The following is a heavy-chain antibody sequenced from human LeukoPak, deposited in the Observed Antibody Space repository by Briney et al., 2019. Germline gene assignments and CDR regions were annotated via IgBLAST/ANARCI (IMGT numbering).Heavy chain of an antibody. V-gene: IGHV3-30*02. CDR2: VRNEGSNE. CDR3: AKESDSGYHSEGPKT. Sequence: GGSLRLSCTASGFVLSDYGMHWGRQAPGKGGEWVSVVRNEGSNEYYVGSGKGRFTISRDKSKNTLYLQMNSLRAEDTAVYSCAKESDSGYHSEGPKTWGLGTLVTVSS. J-gene: IGHJ5*02. CDR1: GFVLSDYG. D-gene: IGHD5-12*01.